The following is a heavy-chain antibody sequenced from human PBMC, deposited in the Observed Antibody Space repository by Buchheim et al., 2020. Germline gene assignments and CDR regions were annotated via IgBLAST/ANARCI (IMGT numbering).Heavy chain of an antibody. CDR3: ARETRDYYDSSGYYFRYYYYGMDV. Sequence: QVQLQESGPGLVKPSGTLSLTCAVSGGSISSSNWWSWVRQPPGKGLEWIGEIYHSGSTNYNPSLKSRVTIPVDKSKNQFSPKLSSVTAADTAVYYCARETRDYYDSSGYYFRYYYYGMDVWGQGTT. V-gene: IGHV4-4*02. D-gene: IGHD3-22*01. CDR1: GGSISSSNW. J-gene: IGHJ6*02. CDR2: IYHSGST.